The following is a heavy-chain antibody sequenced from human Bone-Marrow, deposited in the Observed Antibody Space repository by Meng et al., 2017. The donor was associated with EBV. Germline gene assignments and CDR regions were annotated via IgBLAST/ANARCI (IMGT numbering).Heavy chain of an antibody. CDR1: GGSISSSSYY. D-gene: IGHD3-22*01. V-gene: IGHV4-39*07. CDR2: IYYSGST. CDR3: ARATYYYDSSGYSHALDY. J-gene: IGHJ4*02. Sequence: QLQLQESGPGLVKPSETLSRTCTVSGGSISSSSYYWGWIRQPPGKGLEWIGSIYYSGSTYYNPSLKSRVTISVDTSKNQFSLKLSSVTAADTAVYYCARATYYYDSSGYSHALDYWGQGTLVTVSS.